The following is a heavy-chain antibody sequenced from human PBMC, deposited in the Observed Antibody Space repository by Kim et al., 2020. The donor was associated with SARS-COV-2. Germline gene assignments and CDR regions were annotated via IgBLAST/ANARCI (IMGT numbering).Heavy chain of an antibody. V-gene: IGHV4-39*01. CDR2: IYSSGNT. J-gene: IGHJ4*02. Sequence: SETLSLTCTVSGGSIRDSTYYWGWLRQTPGKGLEWFGSIYSSGNTYYNPSLKSRVTIAVDTSKNQFYLNLSSVTASDSAIYYCGSSSYLYFDFWGQGILVSVSS. CDR3: GSSSYLYFDF. CDR1: GGSIRDSTYY. D-gene: IGHD3-22*01.